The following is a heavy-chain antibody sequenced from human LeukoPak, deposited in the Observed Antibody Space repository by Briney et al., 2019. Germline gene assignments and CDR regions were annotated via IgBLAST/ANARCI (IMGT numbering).Heavy chain of an antibody. V-gene: IGHV1-8*01. CDR2: MNPNSGNT. D-gene: IGHD2-2*01. Sequence: ASVKVSCKASGYTFTSYDINWVRQATGQGLERMGWMNPNSGNTGYAQKFQGRVTMTRNTSISTAYMELSSLRSEDTAVYYCARETNSNRRYCSSTSCRYYYYYYGMDVWGQGTTVTVSS. J-gene: IGHJ6*02. CDR1: GYTFTSYD. CDR3: ARETNSNRRYCSSTSCRYYYYYYGMDV.